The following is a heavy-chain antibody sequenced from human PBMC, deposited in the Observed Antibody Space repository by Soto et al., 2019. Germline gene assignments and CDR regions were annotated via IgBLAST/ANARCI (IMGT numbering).Heavy chain of an antibody. V-gene: IGHV3-23*01. CDR1: GFTFSSYA. Sequence: GGSLRLSCAASGFTFSSYALSWVRQAPGKGLEWVSAIGPTGGPTYYADSVKGSFTISRDNSKNTLYLQMNSLRAEDTAVYYCAKDIAAAGTAFDYWGQGTMVTVSS. CDR3: AKDIAAAGTAFDY. D-gene: IGHD6-13*01. J-gene: IGHJ4*02. CDR2: IGPTGGPT.